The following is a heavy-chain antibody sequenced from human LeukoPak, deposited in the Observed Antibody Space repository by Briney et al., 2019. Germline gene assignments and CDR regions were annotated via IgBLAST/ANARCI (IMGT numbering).Heavy chain of an antibody. Sequence: PGGSLRLSCAASGFTFDDYAMHWVRQAPGKGLEWVSGISWNSGSIGYADSVKGRFTISRDNAKNSLYLQMNSLRAEDTAVYYCAKDLSRPATWSAFDIWGQGTIVTVSS. CDR2: ISWNSGSI. D-gene: IGHD2-15*01. CDR1: GFTFDDYA. J-gene: IGHJ3*02. V-gene: IGHV3-9*01. CDR3: AKDLSRPATWSAFDI.